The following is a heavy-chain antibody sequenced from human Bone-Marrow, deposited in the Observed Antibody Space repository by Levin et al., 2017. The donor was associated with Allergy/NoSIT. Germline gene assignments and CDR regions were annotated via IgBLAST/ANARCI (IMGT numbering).Heavy chain of an antibody. V-gene: IGHV1-69*13. Sequence: SVKVSCKASGGPLSNYAISWVRQAPGQGLEWMGGIIQTFGTENYAQKFQGRLTISADGSTSTAYMELTSLRSDDTAVYFCARGQWLATGQNDHWGQGTLVIVSS. CDR3: ARGQWLATGQNDH. J-gene: IGHJ4*02. CDR2: IIQTFGTE. D-gene: IGHD6-19*01. CDR1: GGPLSNYA.